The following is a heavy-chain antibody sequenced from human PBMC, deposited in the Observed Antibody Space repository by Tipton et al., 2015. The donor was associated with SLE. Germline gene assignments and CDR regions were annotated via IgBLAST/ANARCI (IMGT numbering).Heavy chain of an antibody. CDR3: ARGGLGVSYYYYMDV. CDR2: ISGYNGNT. Sequence: QLVQSGGEVKKAGASVKVSCKASGYTFTSYGITWVRQAPGQGLEWMGLISGYNGNTNYAQKFQGRVTMTTDISTTTAYMELRSLRSDDTAVYYCARGGLGVSYYYYMDVWGKGTTVTVSS. V-gene: IGHV1-18*01. D-gene: IGHD1-26*01. CDR1: GYTFTSYG. J-gene: IGHJ6*03.